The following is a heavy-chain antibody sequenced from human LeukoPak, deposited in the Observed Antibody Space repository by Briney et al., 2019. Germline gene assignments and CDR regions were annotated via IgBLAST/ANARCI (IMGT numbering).Heavy chain of an antibody. CDR2: ISSSGSTI. D-gene: IGHD6-19*01. CDR3: AKGPALRWLAPQAGRDGY. CDR1: GFTFSDYY. V-gene: IGHV3-11*04. Sequence: GGSLRLSCAASGFTFSDYYMSWIRQAPGKGLEWVSYISSSGSTIYYADSVKGRFTISRDNSKNTLYLQMNSLRAEDTAVYYCAKGPALRWLAPQAGRDGYWGQGTLVTVSS. J-gene: IGHJ4*02.